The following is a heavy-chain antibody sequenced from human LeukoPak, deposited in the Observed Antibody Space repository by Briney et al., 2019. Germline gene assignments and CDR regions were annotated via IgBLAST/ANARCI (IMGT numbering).Heavy chain of an antibody. CDR1: GGSISSNSYY. V-gene: IGHV4-39*01. CDR2: IYYSGST. J-gene: IGHJ6*02. Sequence: SETLSLTCTVSGGSISSNSYYWGWIRQPPGKRLEWIGSIYYSGSTYYNPSLKSRVTISVDTSKNQFSLKLSSVTAAGTAVYYCARHIATGGGGDAVRYYGMDVWGQGTTVTVSS. CDR3: ARHIATGGGGDAVRYYGMDV. D-gene: IGHD2-21*01.